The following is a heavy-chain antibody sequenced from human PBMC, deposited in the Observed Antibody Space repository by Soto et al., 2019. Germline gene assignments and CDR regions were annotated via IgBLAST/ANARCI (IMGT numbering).Heavy chain of an antibody. CDR2: IKSKTDGGTT. CDR1: GFTFINAW. D-gene: IGHD6-19*01. CDR3: TTDDVAVANAEIDY. J-gene: IGHJ4*02. Sequence: GGSLRLSCAASGFTFINAWMSWVRQAPGKGLEWVGRIKSKTDGGTTDYAATVKGRFTISRDDSKNMLYLQMNSLKIEDTAVYYCTTDDVAVANAEIDYWGQGT. V-gene: IGHV3-15*01.